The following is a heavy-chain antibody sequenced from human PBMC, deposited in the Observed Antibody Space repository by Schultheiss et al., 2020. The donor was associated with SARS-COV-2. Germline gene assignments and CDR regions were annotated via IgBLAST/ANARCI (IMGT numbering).Heavy chain of an antibody. CDR2: MNPNSGNT. CDR1: GGTFSSYA. CDR3: ARGSRDIVVVTAMPFDY. V-gene: IGHV1-18*01. D-gene: IGHD2-21*02. Sequence: ASVKVSCKASGGTFSSYAISWVRQAPGQGLEWMGWMNPNSGNTGYAQKLQGRVTMTTDTSTSTAYMELRSLRSDDTAVYYCARGSRDIVVVTAMPFDYWGQGTLVTVSS. J-gene: IGHJ4*02.